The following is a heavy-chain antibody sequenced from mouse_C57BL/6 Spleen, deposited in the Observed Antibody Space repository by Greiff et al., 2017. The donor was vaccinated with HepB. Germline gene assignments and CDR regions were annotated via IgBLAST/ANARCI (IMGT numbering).Heavy chain of an antibody. CDR3: TKDFAY. CDR1: GYTFTDYE. CDR2: IDPETGGT. Sequence: VQLQHSGAELVRPGASVTLSCKASGYTFTDYEMHWVKQTPVHGLEWIGAIDPETGGTAYNQKFKGKAILTADKSSSTAYMELRSLTSEASAVYYCTKDFAYWGQGTRVTVSA. J-gene: IGHJ3*01. V-gene: IGHV1-15*01.